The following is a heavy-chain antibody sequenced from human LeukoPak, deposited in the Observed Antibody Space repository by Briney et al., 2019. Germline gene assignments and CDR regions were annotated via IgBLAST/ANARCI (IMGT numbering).Heavy chain of an antibody. CDR3: ARRRRITIFGVYYYYMDV. CDR1: GFTFDDYG. CDR2: INWNGGST. D-gene: IGHD3-3*01. J-gene: IGHJ6*03. V-gene: IGHV3-20*04. Sequence: GGSLRLSCAASGFTFDDYGTSWVRQAPGKGLEWVSGINWNGGSTGYADSVKGRFTISRDNAKNSLYLQMNSLRAEDTALYYCARRRRITIFGVYYYYMDVWGKGTTVTVSS.